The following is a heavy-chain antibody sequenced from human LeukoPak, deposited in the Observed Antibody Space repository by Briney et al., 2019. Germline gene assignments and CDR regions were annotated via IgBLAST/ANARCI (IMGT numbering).Heavy chain of an antibody. D-gene: IGHD3-10*01. CDR1: GVSISSGSNY. J-gene: IGHJ3*02. V-gene: IGHV4-39*07. CDR3: ARSDGYGLVGI. Sequence: SETLSLTCSVSGVSISSGSNYWGWIRQPPGKTLEWIGSIYSSGSTCYNPSLKSQVIILIDTAKNHFSLNLSSVTAADTAVYYCARSDGYGLVGIWGQGTMITVSS. CDR2: IYSSGST.